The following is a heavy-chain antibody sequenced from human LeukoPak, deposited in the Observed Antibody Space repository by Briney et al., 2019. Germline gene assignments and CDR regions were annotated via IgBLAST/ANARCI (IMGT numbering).Heavy chain of an antibody. CDR2: IIPIFGTA. J-gene: IGHJ3*02. CDR1: GGTFSSYA. V-gene: IGHV1-69*13. Sequence: SVKVSCKASGGTFSSYAISWVRQAPGQGLEWMGGIIPIFGTANYAQKFQGRVTITADESTSTAYMELSSLRSEDTAVYYCARDKETYYYDSSGYYYLYAFDIWGQGTMVTVSS. D-gene: IGHD3-22*01. CDR3: ARDKETYYYDSSGYYYLYAFDI.